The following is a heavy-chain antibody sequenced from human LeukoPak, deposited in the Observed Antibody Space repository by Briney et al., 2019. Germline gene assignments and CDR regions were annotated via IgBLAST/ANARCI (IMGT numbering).Heavy chain of an antibody. CDR1: GFTVSSNY. D-gene: IGHD4-17*01. CDR2: IYSGGST. V-gene: IGHV3-66*02. Sequence: PGGSLRLSCAASGFTVSSNYMRWVRQAPGKGLEWVSVIYSGGSTYYADSVKGRFTISRDNSKNTLYLQMNSLRAEDTAVYYCAVGDGDYVLGPEYFQHWGQGTLVTVSS. CDR3: AVGDGDYVLGPEYFQH. J-gene: IGHJ1*01.